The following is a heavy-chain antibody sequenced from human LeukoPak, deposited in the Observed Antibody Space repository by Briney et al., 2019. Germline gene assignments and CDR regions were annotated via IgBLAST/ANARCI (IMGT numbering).Heavy chain of an antibody. V-gene: IGHV3-30*02. CDR1: GFTFSSYA. CDR3: AKDRLGEVAAQIDY. CDR2: IRYDGSNK. D-gene: IGHD6-13*01. Sequence: GRSLRLSCAASGFTFSSYAMSWVRQAPGKGLEWVAFIRYDGSNKYYADSVKGRFTISRDNSKNTLYLQMNSPRAEDTAVYYCAKDRLGEVAAQIDYWGQGTLVTVSS. J-gene: IGHJ4*02.